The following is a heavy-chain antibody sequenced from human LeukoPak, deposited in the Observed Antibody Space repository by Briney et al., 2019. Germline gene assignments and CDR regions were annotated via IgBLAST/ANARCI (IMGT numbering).Heavy chain of an antibody. V-gene: IGHV3-30*02. Sequence: PGGSLRLSCAASGFTFKSYGMHWVRQAPGKGLEWVAFIRYDGSDKYYEDFVKGRFTISRDNSENILYLQMNNLRTEDTAVYHCSSTSAGYWGQGTPVTVSS. CDR1: GFTFKSYG. D-gene: IGHD2-2*01. CDR2: IRYDGSDK. J-gene: IGHJ4*02. CDR3: SSTSAGY.